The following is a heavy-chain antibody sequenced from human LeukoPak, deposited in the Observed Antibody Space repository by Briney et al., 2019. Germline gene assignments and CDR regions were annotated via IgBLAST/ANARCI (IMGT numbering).Heavy chain of an antibody. J-gene: IGHJ4*02. D-gene: IGHD3-22*01. CDR2: IWYDGSNK. Sequence: GGSLRLSCAASGFTFSSYGMHWVRQAPGKGLEWVAVIWYDGSNKYYADSVKGRFTISRDNSKNTLYLQMNSLRAEDTAVYYCAKQYYYDSSGYFDYWGQGTLVTASS. CDR1: GFTFSSYG. V-gene: IGHV3-33*06. CDR3: AKQYYYDSSGYFDY.